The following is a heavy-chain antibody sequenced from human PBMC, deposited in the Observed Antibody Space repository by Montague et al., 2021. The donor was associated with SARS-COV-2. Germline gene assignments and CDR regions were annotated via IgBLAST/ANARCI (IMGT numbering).Heavy chain of an antibody. CDR1: GFSFSSSV. D-gene: IGHD2-15*01. J-gene: IGHJ4*02. V-gene: IGHV3-30*04. Sequence: SLRLSCAASGFSFSSSVLHWVRQAPGKGLEWVAVISYDGNIKNYITSLKGRFTISRDNSKNTLYLQLNGLRPDDPAVYYCARGPHYCSGGDCFWGQGALVTVSS. CDR2: ISYDGNIK. CDR3: ARGPHYCSGGDCF.